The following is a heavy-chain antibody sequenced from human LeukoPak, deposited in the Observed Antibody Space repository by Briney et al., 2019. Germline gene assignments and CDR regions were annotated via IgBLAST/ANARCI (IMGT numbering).Heavy chain of an antibody. CDR1: GFTFSSYW. J-gene: IGHJ4*02. CDR3: ARLKTHASIAVAGRFEY. V-gene: IGHV3-7*01. CDR2: IKQDGSEK. Sequence: GGSLRLSCAASGFTFSSYWMSWVRQAPGKGLEWVANIKQDGSEKYYVDSVKGRFTISRDNAKNSLYLQMNSLRAEDTAVYYCARLKTHASIAVAGRFEYWGQGTLVTVSS. D-gene: IGHD6-19*01.